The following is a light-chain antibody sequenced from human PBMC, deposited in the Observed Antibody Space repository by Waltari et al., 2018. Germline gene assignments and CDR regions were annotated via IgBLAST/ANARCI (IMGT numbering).Light chain of an antibody. CDR3: QQYGSSRLT. CDR1: QSVSSIY. V-gene: IGKV3-20*01. Sequence: EIVLTQSPGTLSLSPGARATLSCRAMQSVSSIYLAWYQQKPDQAPRLLIYGASSRATGIPDRCSGSGSGTDFTLTISRLEPEDFAVYYCQQYGSSRLTFGGGTKVEIK. CDR2: GAS. J-gene: IGKJ4*01.